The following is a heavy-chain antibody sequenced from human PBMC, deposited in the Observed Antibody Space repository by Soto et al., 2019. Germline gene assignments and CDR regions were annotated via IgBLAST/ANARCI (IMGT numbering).Heavy chain of an antibody. CDR3: ARDISSYRSGWYDL. J-gene: IGHJ2*01. D-gene: IGHD6-19*01. CDR1: GYTFTNYY. CDR2: INPSGGRT. Sequence: ASVKVSCKASGYTFTNYYMHWVRQAPGQGLEWMGIINPSGGRTNYAQKFQGRVTMTRDTSTSTVYLELSTLRSEDTAVYYCARDISSYRSGWYDLWGRGSLVTVSS. V-gene: IGHV1-46*01.